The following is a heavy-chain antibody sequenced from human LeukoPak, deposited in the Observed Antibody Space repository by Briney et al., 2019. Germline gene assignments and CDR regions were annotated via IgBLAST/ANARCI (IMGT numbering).Heavy chain of an antibody. CDR1: GFTFSSYS. V-gene: IGHV3-48*01. D-gene: IGHD3-3*01. J-gene: IGHJ3*02. CDR2: ISSSSSTI. Sequence: PGGSLRLSCAASGFTFSSYSMNWVRQAPGKGLEWVSYISSSSSTIYYADSVKGRFTISRDNAKNSLYLQMNSLRAEDTAVYYCARVAGYDFWSGYYAFDIWGQGIMVTVSS. CDR3: ARVAGYDFWSGYYAFDI.